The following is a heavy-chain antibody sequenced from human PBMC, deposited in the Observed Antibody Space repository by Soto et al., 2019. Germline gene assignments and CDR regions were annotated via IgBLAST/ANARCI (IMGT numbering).Heavy chain of an antibody. CDR1: GGSFSGYY. V-gene: IGHV4-34*01. CDR2: IDHIGYT. J-gene: IGHJ5*02. CDR3: ARVRDWFDP. Sequence: SETLSLTCAVYGGSFSGYYWNWIRQPPGKGLEWIGEIDHIGYTNYNPSLKSRVTISVDTSKNQFSLRLTPVTAADTAVYDSARVRDWFDPWGQGTLVTVSS. D-gene: IGHD3-3*01.